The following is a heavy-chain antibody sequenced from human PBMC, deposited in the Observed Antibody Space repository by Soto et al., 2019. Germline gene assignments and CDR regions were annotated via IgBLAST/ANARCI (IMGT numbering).Heavy chain of an antibody. D-gene: IGHD3-22*01. Sequence: QVQLQQWGAGLLKPSETLSLTCAVYGGSFSGYYWSWIGQPPGKGLEWIGEINHSGSTNYNPSLKSRVTISVDTSKNQFSLKLSSVTAADTAVYYCASLTDYYDSSGPLDYWGQGTLVTVSS. J-gene: IGHJ4*02. CDR2: INHSGST. CDR3: ASLTDYYDSSGPLDY. CDR1: GGSFSGYY. V-gene: IGHV4-34*01.